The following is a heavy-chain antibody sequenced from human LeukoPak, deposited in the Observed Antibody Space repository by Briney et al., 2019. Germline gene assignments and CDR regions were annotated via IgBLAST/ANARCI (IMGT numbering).Heavy chain of an antibody. CDR3: AQVVNDAFDI. CDR1: GGSISTYY. V-gene: IGHV4-59*01. J-gene: IGHJ3*02. D-gene: IGHD2-2*01. CDR2: IYYSGST. Sequence: SETLSLTCSVSGGSISTYYWSWIRQPPGKGLEWIGYIYYSGSTNYNPSLKSRVTISVDTSKNQFSLKLSSVTAADTAVYYCAQVVNDAFDIWGQGTMVTVSS.